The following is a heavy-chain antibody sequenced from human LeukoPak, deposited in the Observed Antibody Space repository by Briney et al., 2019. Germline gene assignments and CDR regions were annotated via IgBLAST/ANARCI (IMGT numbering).Heavy chain of an antibody. CDR1: GFIFSSYD. V-gene: IGHV3-33*08. J-gene: IGHJ4*02. CDR3: ASEGHSPANYFDS. Sequence: GGSLRLSCAASGFIFSSYDMHWVRQSPGKGLVWVTLIWCDGSSTYYADSVKGRFTISRDNSKNTLYLQMNSLRAEDTGVYYCASEGHSPANYFDSWGQGALVTVSS. CDR2: IWCDGSST. D-gene: IGHD5-12*01.